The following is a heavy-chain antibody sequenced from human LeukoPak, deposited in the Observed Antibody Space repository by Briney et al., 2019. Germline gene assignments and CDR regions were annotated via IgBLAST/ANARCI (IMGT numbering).Heavy chain of an antibody. D-gene: IGHD1-26*01. CDR2: IYSGGST. Sequence: PGGSLRLSCAASGFTVSTNYMSWVRQAPGKGLEWVSVIYSGGSTYYADSVKGRFTISRDNSKNTLYLQMNSLRAEDTAVYYYARGRGSYYFYNWGQGTLVSVSS. CDR3: ARGRGSYYFYN. CDR1: GFTVSTNY. J-gene: IGHJ4*02. V-gene: IGHV3-53*01.